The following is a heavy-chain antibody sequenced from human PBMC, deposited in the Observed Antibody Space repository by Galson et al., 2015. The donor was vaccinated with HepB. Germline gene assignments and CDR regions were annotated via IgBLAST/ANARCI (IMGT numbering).Heavy chain of an antibody. CDR2: ISYDGSNK. V-gene: IGHV3-30-3*01. Sequence: SLRLSCAASGFTFSSYAMHWVRQAPGKGLEWVAVISYDGSNKYYADPVKGRFTISRDNSKNTLYLQMNSLRAEDTAVYYCARDFDRLDAFDIWGQGTMVTVSS. J-gene: IGHJ3*02. CDR3: ARDFDRLDAFDI. CDR1: GFTFSSYA. D-gene: IGHD3-9*01.